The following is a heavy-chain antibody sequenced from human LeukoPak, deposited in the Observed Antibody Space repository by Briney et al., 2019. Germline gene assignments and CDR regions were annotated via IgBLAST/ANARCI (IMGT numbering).Heavy chain of an antibody. V-gene: IGHV1-46*01. CDR1: GYTFTSYY. J-gene: IGHJ3*02. CDR2: ISPSGGST. Sequence: ASVKVSCKASGYTFTSYYMHRVRQAPGQGLEWMGIISPSGGSTSYAQKFQGRVTMTRDTSTSTVYMELSSLRSEDTAVYYCARGLRGGAFDIWGQGTMVTVSS. D-gene: IGHD3-16*01. CDR3: ARGLRGGAFDI.